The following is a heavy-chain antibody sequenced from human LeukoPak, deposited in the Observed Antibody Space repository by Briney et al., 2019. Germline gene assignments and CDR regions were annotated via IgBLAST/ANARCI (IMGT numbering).Heavy chain of an antibody. CDR3: ARSYYYYYMDV. J-gene: IGHJ6*03. V-gene: IGHV4-39*07. CDR2: IYYSGST. CDR1: GGSISSSSYY. Sequence: PSETLSLPCTVSGGSISSSSYYWGWIRQPPGRGLEWMWSIYYSGSTYYDPSLKSRVTISLDTSRNQFSLKLNSVTAADTAVYYCARSYYYYYMDVWGKGTTVTVSS.